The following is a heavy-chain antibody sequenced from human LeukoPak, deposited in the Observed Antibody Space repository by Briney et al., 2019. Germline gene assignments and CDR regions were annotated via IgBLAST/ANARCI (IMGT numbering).Heavy chain of an antibody. J-gene: IGHJ4*02. V-gene: IGHV4-39*01. CDR2: IYYSGST. D-gene: IGHD5-18*01. Sequence: PSETLSLACTVSGGSISSSSYYWGWIRQPPGKGLEWIGSIYYSGSTHYNPSLKSRVTISVDTSKNQFSLKLSSVTAADTAVYYCARETFRYSYGSWIDYWGQGTLVTVSS. CDR1: GGSISSSSYY. CDR3: ARETFRYSYGSWIDY.